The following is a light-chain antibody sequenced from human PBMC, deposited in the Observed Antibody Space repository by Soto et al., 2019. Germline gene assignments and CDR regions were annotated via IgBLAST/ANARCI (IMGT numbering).Light chain of an antibody. Sequence: DIVMTQSPLSLPVTPGEPASISCRSSQSLLHGNGNNYLDWYLQKPGQSPQLLIYLGSNRASGVTDRLRGSGSSTDFTLNISIVEAGDVGVYYCMQALPSPLTFGQGTRLEI. CDR1: QSLLHGNGNNY. CDR2: LGS. V-gene: IGKV2-28*01. J-gene: IGKJ5*01. CDR3: MQALPSPLT.